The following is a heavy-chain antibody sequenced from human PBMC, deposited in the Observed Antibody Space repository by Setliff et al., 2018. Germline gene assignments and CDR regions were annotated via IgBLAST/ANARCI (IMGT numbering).Heavy chain of an antibody. CDR3: ARAVGLGYCSGGICANYFDY. J-gene: IGHJ4*02. Sequence: HPGGSLRLSCAASGFTFSTYSMNWVRQAPGKGLEWVSHISSDSSTIYYADSVKGRFTISRDKAKNSLYLQMNSLRAEDTAVYYCARAVGLGYCSGGICANYFDYWGQGTLVTVSS. D-gene: IGHD2-15*01. CDR1: GFTFSTYS. V-gene: IGHV3-48*01. CDR2: ISSDSSTI.